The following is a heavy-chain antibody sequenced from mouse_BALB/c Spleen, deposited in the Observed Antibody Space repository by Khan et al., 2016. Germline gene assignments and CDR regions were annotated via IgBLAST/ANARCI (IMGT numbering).Heavy chain of an antibody. Sequence: QVQLKESGPGLVAPSQSLSITCTVSGFSITGFAVNWVRQPPGKGLEWLGVIWGDGSTDYDSALKSRLSISKDDSKSQVFLKMNRLQTDDTARYYGASYYDDDGGFAYWGQGTLVTVSA. V-gene: IGHV2-6-7*01. J-gene: IGHJ3*01. CDR1: GFSITGFA. D-gene: IGHD2-4*01. CDR2: IWGDGST. CDR3: ASYYDDDGGFAY.